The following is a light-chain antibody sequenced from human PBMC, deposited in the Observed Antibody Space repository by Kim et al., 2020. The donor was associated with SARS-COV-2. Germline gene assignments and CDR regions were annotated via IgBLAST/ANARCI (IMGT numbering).Light chain of an antibody. CDR3: QQYGSSPPLPWA. Sequence: EIVLTQSPGTLSLSPGEGATLSCRASESVSSNYLACYQQKPGQAPRLLIYHASSRATGIPDRFSGSGSGTDFTLTISRLEPEDSAVYYCQQYGSSPPLPWAFGQGTKVDIK. CDR2: HAS. CDR1: ESVSSNY. J-gene: IGKJ1*01. V-gene: IGKV3-20*01.